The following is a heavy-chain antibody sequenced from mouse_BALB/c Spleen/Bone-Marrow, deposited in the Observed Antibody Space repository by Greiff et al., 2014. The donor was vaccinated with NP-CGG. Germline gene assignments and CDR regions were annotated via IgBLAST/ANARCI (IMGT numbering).Heavy chain of an antibody. CDR3: ARSYRFWYFDV. CDR2: IHPNSGNT. V-gene: IGHV1S130*01. Sequence: VQLQESGSVLVRPGASVKLSRKASGYTFTSSWMHWAKQRPGQGLEWIGDIHPNSGNTNYNEKFRGKATLTVDTSSNTAYVDLSSLASEDSAVYYCARSYRFWYFDVGGAGTTVTVAS. J-gene: IGHJ1*01. D-gene: IGHD2-14*01. CDR1: GYTFTSSW.